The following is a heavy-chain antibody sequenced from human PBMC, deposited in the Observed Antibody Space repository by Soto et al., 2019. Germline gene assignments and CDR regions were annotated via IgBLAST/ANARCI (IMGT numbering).Heavy chain of an antibody. CDR2: ISDHGGTT. Sequence: EVQLLESGGALIQPGGSLRLSCAASGFSFNTFEMSWVRQAPGRGLEWVSFISDHGGTTYYADSVKGRFTSFRDNSKNTLYLQRNSLTAADTAVDMCVKGGWLDFWGQGALVTVSS. V-gene: IGHV3-23*01. D-gene: IGHD3-16*01. J-gene: IGHJ5*01. CDR1: GFSFNTFE. CDR3: VKGGWLDF.